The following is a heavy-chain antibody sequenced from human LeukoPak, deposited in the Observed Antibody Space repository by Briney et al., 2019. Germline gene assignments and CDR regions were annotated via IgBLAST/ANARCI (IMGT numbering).Heavy chain of an antibody. Sequence: ASVKVSCKASGYTFTSYYMHWVRQAPGQGLEWMGIINPSGGSTSYAQKFQGRVTMTRDAPTSTVYMELSSLRSEDTAVYYCARDALPGFYGDYRHWFDPWGQGTLVTVSS. CDR1: GYTFTSYY. V-gene: IGHV1-46*03. CDR2: INPSGGST. CDR3: ARDALPGFYGDYRHWFDP. J-gene: IGHJ5*02. D-gene: IGHD4-17*01.